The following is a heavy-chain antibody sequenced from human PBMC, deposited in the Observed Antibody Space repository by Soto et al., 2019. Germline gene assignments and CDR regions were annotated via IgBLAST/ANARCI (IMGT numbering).Heavy chain of an antibody. Sequence: GASVKVSCKVSGYTLTELSMHWVRQAPGKGLEWMGGFDPEDGETIYAQKFQGRVTMTEDTSTDTAYMELSSLRSEDTAVYYCATASRGYSYGLTDPWGQGTLVTVSS. CDR1: GYTLTELS. CDR2: FDPEDGET. V-gene: IGHV1-24*01. CDR3: ATASRGYSYGLTDP. D-gene: IGHD5-18*01. J-gene: IGHJ5*02.